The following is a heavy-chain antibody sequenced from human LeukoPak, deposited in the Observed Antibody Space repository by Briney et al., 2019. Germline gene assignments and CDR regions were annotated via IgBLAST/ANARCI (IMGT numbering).Heavy chain of an antibody. CDR3: ARGRYCSSTNCPGFDY. D-gene: IGHD2-2*01. Sequence: GESLQISCKGSGYSFSSYWIGWVRQMPGKGLEWIGIIYPGDSDTKYSPSFQGQVTISADMSISTAYLQWSSLRASDTAMFYCARGRYCSSTNCPGFDYWGQGTLVTVSS. CDR1: GYSFSSYW. V-gene: IGHV5-51*01. CDR2: IYPGDSDT. J-gene: IGHJ4*02.